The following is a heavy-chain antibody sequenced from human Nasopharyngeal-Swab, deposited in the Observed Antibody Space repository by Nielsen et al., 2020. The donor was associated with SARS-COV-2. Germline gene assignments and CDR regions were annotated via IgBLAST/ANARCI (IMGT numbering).Heavy chain of an antibody. CDR2: IGAAGNK. CDR1: GFTFSSSA. J-gene: IGHJ4*01. Sequence: GESLKISCAASGFTFSSSAISWVRQAPGMGLEWVSVIGAAGNKIYADSVKGRFTISRDNSKNMVYLQMDSLRAEDTAIYYCAKYFGSGAYQAFCDYWGHGTLVTVSS. D-gene: IGHD1-26*01. CDR3: AKYFGSGAYQAFCDY. V-gene: IGHV3-23*01.